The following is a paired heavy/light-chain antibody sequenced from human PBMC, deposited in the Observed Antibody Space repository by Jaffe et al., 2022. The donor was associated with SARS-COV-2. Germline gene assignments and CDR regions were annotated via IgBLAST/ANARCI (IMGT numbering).Heavy chain of an antibody. J-gene: IGHJ4*02. Sequence: EVQLVESGGGLVQPGGSLRLSCAASGFTFNAYTMNWVRQAPGKGLEWISYISSSSGTIYYADSVKGRFTISRDNAKNSLYLQMNTLRAEDTAVYYCARGTYGFGYWGQGTLVTVSS. D-gene: IGHD3-10*01. V-gene: IGHV3-48*01. CDR2: ISSSSGTI. CDR1: GFTFNAYT. CDR3: ARGTYGFGY.
Light chain of an antibody. Sequence: QTVVTQEPSFSVSPGGTVTLTCGLSSGSVSTSYYPSWYQQTPGQPPRTLIHTTNTRSSGVPDRFSGSILGNKAALTITGAQADDESDYYCALFMGSGMVFGGGTKLTVL. J-gene: IGLJ3*02. CDR1: SGSVSTSYY. V-gene: IGLV8-61*01. CDR3: ALFMGSGMV. CDR2: TTN.